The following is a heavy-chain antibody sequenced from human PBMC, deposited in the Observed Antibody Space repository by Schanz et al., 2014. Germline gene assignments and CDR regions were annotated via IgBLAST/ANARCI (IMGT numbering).Heavy chain of an antibody. CDR1: GFTFTNYA. CDR2: ISGSGGST. V-gene: IGHV3-23*04. CDR3: AKDHAGSDILTALGN. Sequence: EVQVVESGGGLVQPGGSLRLSCAASGFTFTNYAMTWVRQAPGKGLEWVSGISGSGGSTYDADSVKGRFTISRDNSKNTLYLQMNSLRAEDTAVYYCAKDHAGSDILTALGNWGQGTLVTVSS. D-gene: IGHD3-9*01. J-gene: IGHJ4*02.